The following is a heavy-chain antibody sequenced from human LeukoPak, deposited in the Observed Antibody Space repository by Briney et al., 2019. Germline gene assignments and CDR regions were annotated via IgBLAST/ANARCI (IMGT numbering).Heavy chain of an antibody. V-gene: IGHV3-30*02. Sequence: GGSLRLSCAASGFTFSNYGMHWVRQAPGKGLEWVAFIRYDGSNKYYADSVKGRFTISRDNSKNTLYLQMNSLRAEDTAVYYCAKAHYYYDSSGYFLPSYWGQGTLVTVSS. CDR3: AKAHYYYDSSGYFLPSY. D-gene: IGHD3-22*01. CDR1: GFTFSNYG. J-gene: IGHJ4*02. CDR2: IRYDGSNK.